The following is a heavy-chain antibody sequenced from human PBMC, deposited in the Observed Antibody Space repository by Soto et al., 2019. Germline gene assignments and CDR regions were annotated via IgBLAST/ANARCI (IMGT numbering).Heavy chain of an antibody. V-gene: IGHV3-23*01. CDR1: GFTFSSYA. CDR2: ISGSGGRT. CDR3: AKNPPTTIFGVVPTV. J-gene: IGHJ6*02. D-gene: IGHD3-3*01. Sequence: GGSLRLSCAASGFTFSSYAMSWVRQAPGKGLEWVSGISGSGGRTYYADSVEGRFTISRDNSKNTLYLQLNNLRAEDTAVYYCAKNPPTTIFGVVPTVWGQGTTVTVSS.